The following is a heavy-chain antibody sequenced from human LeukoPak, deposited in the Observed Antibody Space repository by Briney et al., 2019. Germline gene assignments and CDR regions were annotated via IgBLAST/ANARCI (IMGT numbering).Heavy chain of an antibody. D-gene: IGHD2-15*01. CDR2: MNPNSGNT. V-gene: IGHV1-8*01. J-gene: IGHJ5*02. CDR1: GYTFTSYD. Sequence: ASVKVSCKASGYTFTSYDINRVRQATGQGLEWMGWMNPNSGNTGYAQKFQGRVTMTRNTSISTAYMELSSLRSEDTAVYYCARRGRGGNWFDPWGQGTLVTVSS. CDR3: ARRGRGGNWFDP.